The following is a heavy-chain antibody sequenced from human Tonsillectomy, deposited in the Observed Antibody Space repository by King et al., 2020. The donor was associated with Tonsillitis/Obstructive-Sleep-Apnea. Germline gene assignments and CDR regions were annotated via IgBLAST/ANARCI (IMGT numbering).Heavy chain of an antibody. CDR1: GFTFSSYE. D-gene: IGHD1-26*01. CDR2: ISMIASTI. Sequence: QLVQSGGGLEQPGGSLRLSCAASGFTFSSYEMNWVRQAPGKGLEWVSYISMIASTIYYADSVKGRFTIFRDNVKNSLYLQMNSLRAEDTGVYYCARHEGSSWGFDYWGQGTLVTVSS. V-gene: IGHV3-48*03. CDR3: ARHEGSSWGFDY. J-gene: IGHJ4*02.